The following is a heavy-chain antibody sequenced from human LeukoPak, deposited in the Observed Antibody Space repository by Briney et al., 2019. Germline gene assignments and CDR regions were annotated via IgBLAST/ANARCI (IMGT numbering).Heavy chain of an antibody. J-gene: IGHJ4*02. CDR3: AKDKYSPFDY. CDR1: GFTFSSCG. V-gene: IGHV3-30*02. Sequence: GGSLRLSCAASGFTFSSCGMHWIRQAPGKGLEWVAFIRYDGSIKYYADSVKGRFTISRDNSKDTLYLQMNSLRAEDTAVYYCAKDKYSPFDYWGQGTLVTVSS. D-gene: IGHD5-18*01. CDR2: IRYDGSIK.